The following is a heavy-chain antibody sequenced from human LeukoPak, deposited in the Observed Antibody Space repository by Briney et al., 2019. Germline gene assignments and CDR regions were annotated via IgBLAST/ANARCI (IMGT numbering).Heavy chain of an antibody. J-gene: IGHJ4*02. Sequence: SETLSLTCTVSGGSISSSNYYWGWIREPPGKGLEWIGNIYYSGSTYYNPSPKSRVTISVDTSKNPLSLKLSSVTAADTAVYYCASVARDSSGYHYFDYWGQGTLVTVSS. CDR3: ASVARDSSGYHYFDY. CDR1: GGSISSSNYY. CDR2: IYYSGST. D-gene: IGHD3-22*01. V-gene: IGHV4-39*01.